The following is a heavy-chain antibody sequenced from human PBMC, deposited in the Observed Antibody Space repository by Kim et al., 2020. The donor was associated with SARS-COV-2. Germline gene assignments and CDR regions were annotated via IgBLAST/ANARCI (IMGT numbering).Heavy chain of an antibody. V-gene: IGHV1-2*02. Sequence: SFPQQFQGRVTMTTDTSMSAAYMELSSLTSDDTAVYYCARGPSVPAARVDYWGQGTLVTVSS. CDR3: ARGPSVPAARVDY. J-gene: IGHJ4*02. D-gene: IGHD2-2*01.